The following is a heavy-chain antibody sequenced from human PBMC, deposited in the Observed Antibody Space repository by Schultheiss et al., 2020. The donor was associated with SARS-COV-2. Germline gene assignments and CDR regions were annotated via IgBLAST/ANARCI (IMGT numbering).Heavy chain of an antibody. Sequence: GGSLRLSCAASGFTFSSYGMHWVRQAPGKGLEWVAVISYDGSNKYYADSVKGRFTISRDNAKNSLYLQMNSLRAEDTAVYYCARDDYGDYGTGYWGQGTLVTVSS. CDR3: ARDDYGDYGTGY. CDR2: ISYDGSNK. CDR1: GFTFSSYG. V-gene: IGHV3-30*12. J-gene: IGHJ4*02. D-gene: IGHD4-17*01.